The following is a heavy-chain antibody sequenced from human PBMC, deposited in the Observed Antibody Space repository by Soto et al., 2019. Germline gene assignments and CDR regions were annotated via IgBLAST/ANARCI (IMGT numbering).Heavy chain of an antibody. CDR2: IKNKAEKDIK. CDR1: GFRPSDYF. D-gene: IGHD2-15*01. Sequence: EVHLVESGGGLVQPGGSLRLSCVASGFRPSDYFMDWVRQAPGKGPECVARIKNKAEKDIKEYAASAQGRLIVSRDDSKTSLYLQMNSLNTEDTAIYFCVRDSLKWSFDHWGQGALVTVSS. J-gene: IGHJ4*02. CDR3: VRDSLKWSFDH. V-gene: IGHV3-72*01.